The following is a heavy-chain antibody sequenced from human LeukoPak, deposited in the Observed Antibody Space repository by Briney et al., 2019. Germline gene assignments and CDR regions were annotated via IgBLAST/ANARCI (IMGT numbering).Heavy chain of an antibody. CDR2: INHSGST. V-gene: IGHV4-34*01. J-gene: IGHJ3*02. Sequence: SETLSLTCAVYGGSFSGYYWSWIRQPPGKGLEWIGEINHSGSTNYNPSPKSRITISVDTSKNQFSLKLSSVTAADTAVYYCARGYGMGTFDDAFDIWGQGTMVTVSS. CDR3: ARGYGMGTFDDAFDI. D-gene: IGHD4-17*01. CDR1: GGSFSGYY.